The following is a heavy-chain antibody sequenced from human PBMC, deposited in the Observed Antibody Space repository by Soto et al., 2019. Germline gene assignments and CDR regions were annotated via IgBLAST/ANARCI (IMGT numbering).Heavy chain of an antibody. CDR1: GDSISSDY. CDR3: ARHDGSRSTDY. Sequence: LETLSLTCTVTGDSISSDYWNWIWKPPGKGLEWIGYIHSGSTTYSASLRSRVTISVDTSKNQFSLKLSSVTAADTAVYFCARHDGSRSTDYWGQGTLVTVS. J-gene: IGHJ4*02. D-gene: IGHD3-10*01. V-gene: IGHV4-59*08. CDR2: IHSGST.